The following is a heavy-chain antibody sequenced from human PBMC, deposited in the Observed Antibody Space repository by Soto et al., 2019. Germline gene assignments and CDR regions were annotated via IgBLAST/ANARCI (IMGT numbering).Heavy chain of an antibody. CDR3: ARHVVTMVRGVNPTFWGMDV. CDR1: GYSFSNDW. V-gene: IGHV5-51*01. D-gene: IGHD3-10*01. CDR2: IYPGDSDT. J-gene: IGHJ6*02. Sequence: GESLKISCKGSGYSFSNDWIGWVRQMPGKGLEWMGVIYPGDSDTRYSPSFQGQVTISADNFISTAYLQWSSLKASDTAIYYCARHVVTMVRGVNPTFWGMDVWGQGTTVTVSS.